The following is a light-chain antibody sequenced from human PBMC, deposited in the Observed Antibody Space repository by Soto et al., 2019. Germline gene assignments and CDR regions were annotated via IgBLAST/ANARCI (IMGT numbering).Light chain of an antibody. CDR3: HQYGSSPRT. CDR1: QSLSSSQ. J-gene: IGKJ1*01. Sequence: EIVLTQSPGTLSLSPGERATLSCRASQSLSSSQLAWYQQKPGQAPRLLIHDASSRATGISDRFTGSGSGTDFTLTISTLDPEAFAVHYCHQYGSSPRTFGLGTKVEI. V-gene: IGKV3-20*01. CDR2: DAS.